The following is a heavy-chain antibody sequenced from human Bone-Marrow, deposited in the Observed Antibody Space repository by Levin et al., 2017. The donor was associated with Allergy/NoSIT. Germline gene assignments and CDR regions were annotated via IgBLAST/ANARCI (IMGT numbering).Heavy chain of an antibody. CDR3: ARVAGQQLVRVSWFDP. D-gene: IGHD6-13*01. CDR2: IYHSGST. CDR1: GYSISSGYY. Sequence: GSLRLSCAVSGYSISSGYYWGWIRQPPGKGLKWIGSIYHSGSTYYNPSLKSRVTISVDTSKNQFSLKLSSVTAADTAVYYCARVAGQQLVRVSWFDPWGQGTLVTVSS. J-gene: IGHJ5*02. V-gene: IGHV4-38-2*01.